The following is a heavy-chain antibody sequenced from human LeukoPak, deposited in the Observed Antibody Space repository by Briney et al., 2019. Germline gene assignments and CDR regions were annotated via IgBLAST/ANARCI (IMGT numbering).Heavy chain of an antibody. CDR2: INPKRGVT. D-gene: IGHD4-17*01. V-gene: IGHV1-2*02. Sequence: ASVKVSCKASGYTFTDYYIHWMRQAPGQGLEWMGWINPKRGVTSYAQKFQGRVTMTRDTSITTAYMELTRLRSDDTTIYYCARERNYGDYGNAFDVWGQGTKVTVSS. CDR3: ARERNYGDYGNAFDV. J-gene: IGHJ3*01. CDR1: GYTFTDYY.